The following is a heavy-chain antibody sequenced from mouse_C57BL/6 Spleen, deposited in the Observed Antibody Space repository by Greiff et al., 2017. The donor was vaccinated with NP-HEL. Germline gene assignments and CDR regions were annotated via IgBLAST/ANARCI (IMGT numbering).Heavy chain of an antibody. D-gene: IGHD2-4*01. J-gene: IGHJ3*01. V-gene: IGHV5-6*01. CDR2: ISSGGSYT. CDR1: GFTFSSYG. CDR3: ARAYDYDDGAWVAY. Sequence: EVMLVESGGDLVKPGGSLKLSCAASGFTFSSYGMSWVRQTPDKRLEWVATISSGGSYTYYPDSVKGRFTISRDNAKNTLYLQMSSLKSEDTAMYYCARAYDYDDGAWVAYWGQRTLVTVSA.